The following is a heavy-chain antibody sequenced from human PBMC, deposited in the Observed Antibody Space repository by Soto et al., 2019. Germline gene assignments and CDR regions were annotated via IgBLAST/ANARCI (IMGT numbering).Heavy chain of an antibody. J-gene: IGHJ4*02. CDR3: VRDDVGVGIDS. Sequence: EVQLVESGGGLVQPGGSLRLSCAASGFTFSSYWMHWVRQAPEKGLMWVSHINSDGSSTTYADSVKGRFTISRDNAKNTLFLQMNSLRADDTAVYYCVRDDVGVGIDSRGLGTLVTVSS. CDR2: INSDGSST. CDR1: GFTFSSYW. D-gene: IGHD1-26*01. V-gene: IGHV3-74*01.